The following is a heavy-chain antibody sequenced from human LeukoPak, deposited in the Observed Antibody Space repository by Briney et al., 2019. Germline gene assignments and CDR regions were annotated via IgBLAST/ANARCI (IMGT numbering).Heavy chain of an antibody. Sequence: PGGSLRLSCAASGFTLSTYWMHWVRQAPGRGLVWVSRINRDGSTTNYADSVKGRFTISRDNAKNTLYLQMNSLRAEDTAVYYCARASEPTMIDYWGQGTLVTVSS. CDR2: INRDGSTT. V-gene: IGHV3-74*01. CDR3: ARASEPTMIDY. D-gene: IGHD1-26*01. CDR1: GFTLSTYW. J-gene: IGHJ4*02.